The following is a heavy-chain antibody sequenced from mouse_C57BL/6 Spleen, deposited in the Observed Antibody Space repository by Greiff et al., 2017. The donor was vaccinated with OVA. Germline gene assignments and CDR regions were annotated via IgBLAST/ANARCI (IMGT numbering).Heavy chain of an antibody. J-gene: IGHJ3*01. CDR1: GFNIKDDY. D-gene: IGHD6-2*01. Sequence: VQLQQSGAELVRPGASVTLSCTASGFNIKDDYMHWVKQRPEQGLEWIGWIDPENGDTEYASKFQGKATITADPSSNTAYLQLSSLTSEDTAVYYGTLVSWFAYWGQGTLVTVSA. V-gene: IGHV14-4*01. CDR2: IDPENGDT. CDR3: TLVSWFAY.